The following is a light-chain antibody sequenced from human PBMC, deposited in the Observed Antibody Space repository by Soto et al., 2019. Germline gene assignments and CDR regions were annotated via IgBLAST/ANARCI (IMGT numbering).Light chain of an antibody. CDR1: SGSLS. CDR2: SNH. V-gene: IGLV1-44*01. Sequence: QSVLTQPPSASRAPGQRVTISCSASSGSLSVDWYQHLPGTAPKLLIQSNHQRPSGVPDRFSGSKSGTSASLAISGLQSEDDADYYCAAWDDSLNGLYVFGTGTKLTVL. CDR3: AAWDDSLNGLYV. J-gene: IGLJ1*01.